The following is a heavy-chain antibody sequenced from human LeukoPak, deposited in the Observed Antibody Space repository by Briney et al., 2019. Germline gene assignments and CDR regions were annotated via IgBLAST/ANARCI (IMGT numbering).Heavy chain of an antibody. J-gene: IGHJ4*02. CDR2: IKSKTDGGTT. V-gene: IGHV3-15*01. CDR1: GVTFSNAW. D-gene: IGHD2-2*01. Sequence: GGSLRLSCAASGVTFSNAWMSWVRQAPGRGREWGGRIKSKTDGGTTDYAAPVKGRFTISRDDSKNTLYLQMNSLKTEDTAVYYCTTGYCSSTSCYDWGQGTLATVSS. CDR3: TTGYCSSTSCYD.